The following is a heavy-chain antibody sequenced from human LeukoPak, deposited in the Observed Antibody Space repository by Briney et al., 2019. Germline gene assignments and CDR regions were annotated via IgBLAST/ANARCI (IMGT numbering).Heavy chain of an antibody. J-gene: IGHJ4*02. D-gene: IGHD1-26*01. V-gene: IGHV1-24*01. CDR2: FDPEDGET. CDR1: GYTLTELS. Sequence: ASVKVSCKVSGYTLTELSMHWVRQAPGKGLEWMGGFDPEDGETIYAQKFQGRVTMTEDTSTDTAYMELSSLRSEDTAVYYCATGLVGATTPEYYFGYWGQGTLVTVSS. CDR3: ATGLVGATTPEYYFGY.